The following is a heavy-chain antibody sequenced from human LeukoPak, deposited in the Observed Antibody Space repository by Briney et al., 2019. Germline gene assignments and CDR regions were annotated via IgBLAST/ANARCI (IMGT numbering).Heavy chain of an antibody. J-gene: IGHJ4*02. CDR3: ARADGTGGPYDY. Sequence: GGSPRLSCAVSGFTVSSNYMSWVRQAPGKELEWVSVIYSGGSTHYADSVKGRFTISRDNSKNTLFLQMNSLRAEDTAVYYCARADGTGGPYDYWGQGTLVTVSS. CDR2: IYSGGST. V-gene: IGHV3-53*01. D-gene: IGHD3/OR15-3a*01. CDR1: GFTVSSNY.